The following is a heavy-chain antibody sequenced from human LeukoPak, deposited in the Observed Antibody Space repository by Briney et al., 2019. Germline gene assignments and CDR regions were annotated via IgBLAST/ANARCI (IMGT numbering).Heavy chain of an antibody. CDR2: MNPNSGNT. Sequence: ASVKVSCKASGYTFTSYDINWVRQATGQGLEWMGWMNPNSGNTGYAQKFQGRVTMTRNTSISTAYMELSSLRSEDTAVYYCARGRSGRGYSGYDYTFWGQGTMVTVSS. CDR1: GYTFTSYD. D-gene: IGHD5-12*01. V-gene: IGHV1-8*01. J-gene: IGHJ3*01. CDR3: ARGRSGRGYSGYDYTF.